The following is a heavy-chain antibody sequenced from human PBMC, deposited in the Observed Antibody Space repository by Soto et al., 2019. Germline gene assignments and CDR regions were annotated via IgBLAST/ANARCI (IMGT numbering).Heavy chain of an antibody. CDR1: GFSLSTSGVG. D-gene: IGHD6-13*01. CDR2: IYWDGET. J-gene: IGHJ4*02. Sequence: QITLKESGPTLVKPTQTLTLTCSFSGFSLSTSGVGVGWIRQPPGKALEWLALIYWDGETRYRPSLQSRLTVTKDTSKDQVVLTMTNMDPADTATYYCARKLPTIWYHFDFWGQGTLVTVSS. V-gene: IGHV2-5*02. CDR3: ARKLPTIWYHFDF.